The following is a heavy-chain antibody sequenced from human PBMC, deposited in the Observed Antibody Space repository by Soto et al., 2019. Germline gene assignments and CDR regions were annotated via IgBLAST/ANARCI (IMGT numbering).Heavy chain of an antibody. Sequence: PSETLSLTCTVSGGSISSGGYYWSWIRQHPGKGLEWIGYIYYSGSTYYNPSLKSRVTISVDTSKNQFSLKLSSVTAADTAVYYCAGSYGSGYYGAFDIWGQGTMVTVSS. J-gene: IGHJ3*02. V-gene: IGHV4-31*03. D-gene: IGHD3-22*01. CDR2: IYYSGST. CDR3: AGSYGSGYYGAFDI. CDR1: GGSISSGGYY.